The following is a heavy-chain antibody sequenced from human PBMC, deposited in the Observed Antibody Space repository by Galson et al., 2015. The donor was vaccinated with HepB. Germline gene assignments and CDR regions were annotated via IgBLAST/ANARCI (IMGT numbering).Heavy chain of an antibody. V-gene: IGHV3-23*01. CDR2: IDVNDDGT. Sequence: SLRLSCAASGFIFSRYVMTWVRQAPGKGLEWVSTIDVNDDGTYYAGSVEGRFTISRDNSKNTLYLQMNSLRVEDTAMYYCVRYNDMWDEDYWGQGTLVTVSS. CDR3: VRYNDMWDEDY. J-gene: IGHJ4*02. CDR1: GFIFSRYV. D-gene: IGHD1-26*01.